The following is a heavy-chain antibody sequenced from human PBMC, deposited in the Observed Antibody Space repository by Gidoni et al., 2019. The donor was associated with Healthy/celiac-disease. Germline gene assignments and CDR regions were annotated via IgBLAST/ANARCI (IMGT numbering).Heavy chain of an antibody. CDR2: FAPEDGET. CDR3: ATSWNDVVNWYYFDY. J-gene: IGHJ4*02. D-gene: IGHD1-1*01. V-gene: IGHV1-24*01. CDR1: GYTLAEFS. Sequence: QVQLVQSGAEVKKPGASVKVSCKVSGYTLAEFSMHWVRQAPGQGLEWMGGFAPEDGETIYAQKFQCRVTMTEDTSTDTAYMELSSLRSEDTAVYYCATSWNDVVNWYYFDYWGQGTLVTVSS.